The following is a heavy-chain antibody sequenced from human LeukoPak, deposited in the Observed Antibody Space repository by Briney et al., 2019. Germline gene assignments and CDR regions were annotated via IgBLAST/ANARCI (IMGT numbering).Heavy chain of an antibody. CDR2: IKSKTDGGTT. V-gene: IGHV3-15*01. Sequence: GGSLRLSCAASGFTFSNAWMSWVRQAPGKGLEWAGRIKSKTDGGTTDYAAPVKGRFTISRDDSKNTLYLQMNSLKTEDTAVYYCTTEGYLVASYYFDYWGQGTLVTVSS. J-gene: IGHJ4*02. CDR3: TTEGYLVASYYFDY. D-gene: IGHD2-15*01. CDR1: GFTFSNAW.